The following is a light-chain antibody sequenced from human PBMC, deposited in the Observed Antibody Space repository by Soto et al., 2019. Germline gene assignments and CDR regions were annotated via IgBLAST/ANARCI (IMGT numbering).Light chain of an antibody. V-gene: IGKV1-12*01. CDR2: SAS. J-gene: IGKJ4*01. CDR3: QQSNRFPLT. Sequence: DIQMTQSPSSVSASVGDRVTITCRASQGISSRFSWYQQKPGKAPNLLIYSASSLQSGVPSRFSGSGSETDFTLTIGSLQPEDFATYYLQQSNRFPLTFGGGTKVEIK. CDR1: QGISSR.